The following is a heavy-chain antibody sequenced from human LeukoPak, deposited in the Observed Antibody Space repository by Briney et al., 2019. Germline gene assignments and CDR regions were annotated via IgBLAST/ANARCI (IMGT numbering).Heavy chain of an antibody. D-gene: IGHD5-18*01. V-gene: IGHV3-9*01. CDR2: ISWNSGSI. J-gene: IGHJ3*02. Sequence: GRSLRLSCAASGFTLYDYAMHWVRQAPGKGVEWGSGISWNSGSIGYADSVKGRFTISRDNAKNSLYLQMNSLRAEDTALYYCAKARATAPDAFDIWGQGTMVTVSS. CDR1: GFTLYDYA. CDR3: AKARATAPDAFDI.